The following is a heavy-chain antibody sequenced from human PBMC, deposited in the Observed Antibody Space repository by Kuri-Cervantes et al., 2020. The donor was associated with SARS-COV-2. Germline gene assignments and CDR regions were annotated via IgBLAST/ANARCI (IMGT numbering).Heavy chain of an antibody. J-gene: IGHJ3*02. CDR3: AAELVDAFDI. CDR2: ISYDGSNK. CDR1: GFTFSSYA. V-gene: IGHV3-30-3*01. Sequence: GESLKISCAASGFTFSSYAMHWVRQAPGKGLEWVAVISYDGSNKYYADSVKGLFTISRDNSKNTLYLQMNSLRAEDTDVYYCAAELVDAFDIWGQGTMVTVSS. D-gene: IGHD3-10*01.